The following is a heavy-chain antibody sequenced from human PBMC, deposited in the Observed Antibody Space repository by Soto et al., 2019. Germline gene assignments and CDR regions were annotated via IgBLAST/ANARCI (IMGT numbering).Heavy chain of an antibody. Sequence: SETLSLTCTVSGGSVSSGSYYWSWIRQPPGKGLEWIGYIYYSGSTNYNPSLKSRVTISVDTSKNQFSLKLSSVTAADTAVYYCARAYGSGSYYNPFDYWGQGTLVTVSS. CDR2: IYYSGST. CDR3: ARAYGSGSYYNPFDY. D-gene: IGHD3-10*01. CDR1: GGSVSSGSYY. V-gene: IGHV4-61*01. J-gene: IGHJ4*02.